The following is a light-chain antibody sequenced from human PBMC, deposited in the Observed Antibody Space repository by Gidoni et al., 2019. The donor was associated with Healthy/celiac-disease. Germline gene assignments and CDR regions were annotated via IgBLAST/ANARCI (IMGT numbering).Light chain of an antibody. CDR1: QGISSY. V-gene: IGKV1-9*01. CDR3: QQLNSYPLFT. J-gene: IGKJ3*01. Sequence: DIQLTQSPSFLSASVGDRVTITCRASQGISSYLAWYQQKPGKAPKLLIYAASTLQSGVSSRFSGSGSGTEFTLTISSLQPEDCATYYCQQLNSYPLFTFGPGTKVDIK. CDR2: AAS.